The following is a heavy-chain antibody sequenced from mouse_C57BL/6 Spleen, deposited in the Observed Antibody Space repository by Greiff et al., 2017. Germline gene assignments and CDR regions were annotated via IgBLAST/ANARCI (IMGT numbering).Heavy chain of an antibody. J-gene: IGHJ2*01. CDR2: INPNNGGT. V-gene: IGHV1-22*01. Sequence: VQLQQSGPELVKPGASVKMSCKASGYTFTDYNMHWVKQSHGKSLEWIGYINPNNGGTSYNQKFKGKATLTVNKSSSTAYMELRSLTSEDSAVYYCARGVYYYGSSPDYWGQGTTLTVSS. D-gene: IGHD1-1*01. CDR3: ARGVYYYGSSPDY. CDR1: GYTFTDYN.